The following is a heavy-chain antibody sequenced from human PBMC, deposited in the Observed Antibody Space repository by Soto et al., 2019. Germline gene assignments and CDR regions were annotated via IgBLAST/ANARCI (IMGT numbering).Heavy chain of an antibody. CDR1: GFRFTNAW. J-gene: IGHJ4*02. Sequence: GGSLRLSCAASGFRFTNAWMNRVRQAPGKGLEWVARIKLKSEGGTPDYAAPVQGRFIISRDDSENMLYLQMNSLRTEDTAIYNCSTPCGTYYSRFEYWGQG. CDR3: STPCGTYYSRFEY. V-gene: IGHV3-15*07. D-gene: IGHD1-26*01. CDR2: IKLKSEGGTP.